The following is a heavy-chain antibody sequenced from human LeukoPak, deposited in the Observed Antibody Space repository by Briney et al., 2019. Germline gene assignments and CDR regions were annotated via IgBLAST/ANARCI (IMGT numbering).Heavy chain of an antibody. D-gene: IGHD3-10*01. CDR1: GFTVSSDL. V-gene: IGHV3-53*01. CDR3: AREPIYGSRPPDY. Sequence: GGSLRLSCVVSGFTVSSDLMNWVRQAPGKGLEWVSAMNSGGDTYHADSVRGRFIISRDKSRNTLYLQMNSLRVDDTAVYYCAREPIYGSRPPDYWGQGTLVTVSS. J-gene: IGHJ4*02. CDR2: MNSGGDT.